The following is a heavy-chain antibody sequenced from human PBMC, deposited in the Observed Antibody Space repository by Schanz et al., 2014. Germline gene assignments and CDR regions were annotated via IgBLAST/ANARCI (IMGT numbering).Heavy chain of an antibody. CDR1: GFSFSTYV. D-gene: IGHD3-22*01. V-gene: IGHV3-21*01. Sequence: VQLVESGGCVVRPWGSLRLSCAASGFSFSTYVMHWVRQAPGKGLEWVSSISSTSTYLYYADSVKGRFTISRDSARNSLYLQMSSLRAEDTAVYYCARDKGGYYPFDYWGQGSLVTVSS. J-gene: IGHJ4*02. CDR3: ARDKGGYYPFDY. CDR2: ISSTSTYL.